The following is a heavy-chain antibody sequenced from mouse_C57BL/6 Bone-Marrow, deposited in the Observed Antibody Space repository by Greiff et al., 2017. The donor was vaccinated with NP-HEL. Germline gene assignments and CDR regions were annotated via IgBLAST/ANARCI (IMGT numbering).Heavy chain of an antibody. Sequence: VEQSHGKSLEWIGDINPNNGGTSYNQKFKGKATLTVDKSSSTAYMELRSLTSEDSAVYYCAGDGYYPYFDYWGQGTTLTVSS. D-gene: IGHD2-3*01. CDR3: AGDGYYPYFDY. CDR2: INPNNGGT. J-gene: IGHJ2*01. V-gene: IGHV1-26*01.